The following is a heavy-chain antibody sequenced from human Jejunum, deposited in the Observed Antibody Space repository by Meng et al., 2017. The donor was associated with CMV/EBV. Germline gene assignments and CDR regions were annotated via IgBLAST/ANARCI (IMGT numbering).Heavy chain of an antibody. CDR1: AGSILSDNYY. V-gene: IGHV4-39*07. D-gene: IGHD4-11*01. CDR2: IHYSGRI. Sequence: LPCRVSAGSILSDNYYWGWIRQPPGKGLEYIANIHYSGRIEYNPSLPSRVTISLDTSKNQFSLKLSSVTAADTAVYYCARGVGSIEYWGRGTLVTVSS. CDR3: ARGVGSIEY. J-gene: IGHJ4*02.